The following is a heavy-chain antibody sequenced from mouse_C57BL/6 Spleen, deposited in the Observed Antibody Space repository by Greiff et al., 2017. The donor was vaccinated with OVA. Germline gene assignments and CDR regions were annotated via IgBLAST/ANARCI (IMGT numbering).Heavy chain of an antibody. CDR3: ARGGYDGSSWWYFDV. V-gene: IGHV1-64*01. D-gene: IGHD1-1*01. Sequence: QVQLKQPGAELVKPGASVKLSCKASGYTFTSYWMHWVKQRPGQGLEWIGMIHPNSGSTNYNEKFKSKATLTVDKSSSTAYMQLSSLTSEDSAVYYCARGGYDGSSWWYFDVWGTGTTVTVSS. J-gene: IGHJ1*03. CDR2: IHPNSGST. CDR1: GYTFTSYW.